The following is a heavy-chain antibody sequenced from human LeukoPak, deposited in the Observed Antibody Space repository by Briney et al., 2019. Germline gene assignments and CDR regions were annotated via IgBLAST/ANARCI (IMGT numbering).Heavy chain of an antibody. D-gene: IGHD3-3*01. Sequence: GGSLRLSCAASGFTFSDYYMSWIRQAPGKGLEWVSYISSSGTTIYYADSVKGRFTISRDNAKNSLYLQMNSLRAEDTAVYYCARDLWASAYYDFWSGYWDAFDIWGQGTMVTVSS. V-gene: IGHV3-11*04. CDR1: GFTFSDYY. CDR2: ISSSGTTI. J-gene: IGHJ3*02. CDR3: ARDLWASAYYDFWSGYWDAFDI.